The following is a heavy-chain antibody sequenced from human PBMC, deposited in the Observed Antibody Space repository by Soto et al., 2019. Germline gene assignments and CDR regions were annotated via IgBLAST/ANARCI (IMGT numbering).Heavy chain of an antibody. D-gene: IGHD3-22*01. Sequence: GSLRLSCSASGFTFSTYSMNWVRQPPGKGLEWIGYIYYSGSTNYNPSLTSRVTISVDTSKNQFSLKLSSVTAADTAVYYCARVPSSGNHFDYWGQGTLVTVSS. V-gene: IGHV4-59*12. CDR2: IYYSGST. CDR3: ARVPSSGNHFDY. J-gene: IGHJ4*02. CDR1: GFTFSTYS.